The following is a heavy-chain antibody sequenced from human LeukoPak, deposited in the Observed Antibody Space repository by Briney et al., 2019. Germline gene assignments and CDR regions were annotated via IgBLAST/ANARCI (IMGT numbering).Heavy chain of an antibody. CDR2: IYSGGNT. V-gene: IGHV3-53*01. J-gene: IGHJ4*02. D-gene: IGHD3-10*01. CDR1: GLTVNSNY. CDR3: ARGRDMVQGVIMAY. Sequence: GSLRLSCAVSGLTVNSNYMSWVRQAQGRGLEWVSVIYSGGNTYYADPVKGRFTISRDNSKNMLYLQMNSLRAEDTAVYYCARGRDMVQGVIMAYWGQGTLVTVSS.